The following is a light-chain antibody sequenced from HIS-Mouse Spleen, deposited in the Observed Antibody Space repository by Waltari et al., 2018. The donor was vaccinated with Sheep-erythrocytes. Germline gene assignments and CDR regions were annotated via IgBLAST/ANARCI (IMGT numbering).Light chain of an antibody. V-gene: IGLV2-23*01. CDR2: EGS. J-gene: IGLJ3*02. CDR1: SSHVGSYNL. CDR3: CSYAGSSTPWV. Sequence: QSALTQPASVSGSPGQSITISCPGPSSHVGSYNLFSWYQQHPGKAPKLMIYEGSKRPSGVSNRFSGSKSGNTASLTISGLQAEDEADYYCCSYAGSSTPWVFGGGTKLTVL.